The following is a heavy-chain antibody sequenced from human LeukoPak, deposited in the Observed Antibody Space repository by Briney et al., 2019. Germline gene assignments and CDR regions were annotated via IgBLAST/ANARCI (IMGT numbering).Heavy chain of an antibody. D-gene: IGHD6-19*01. Sequence: SETLSLTCAVDSGSFSGCFWTGSHQPPEKWLEWIGDITHSGNPTYNPSLPSRVTIAVDTSKNQFSLKLNSVPASDTAVYFCARGALGWYGGFDLWGQGTLVTASS. CDR2: ITHSGNP. CDR3: ARGALGWYGGFDL. CDR1: SGSFSGCF. V-gene: IGHV4-34*01. J-gene: IGHJ4*02.